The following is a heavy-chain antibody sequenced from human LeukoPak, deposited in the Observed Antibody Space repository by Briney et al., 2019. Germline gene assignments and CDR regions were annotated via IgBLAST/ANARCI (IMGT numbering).Heavy chain of an antibody. CDR1: GGSISSSYW. J-gene: IGHJ4*02. CDR3: ARHLDSSSWIDY. CDR2: IYHSGST. Sequence: SETLSLTCGVSGGSISSSYWWSWVRQPPGKGLEWIGEIYHSGSTNYNPSLKSRVTISVDTSKNQFSLKLSSVTAADTAVYYCARHLDSSSWIDYWGQGTLVTVSS. V-gene: IGHV4-4*02. D-gene: IGHD6-13*01.